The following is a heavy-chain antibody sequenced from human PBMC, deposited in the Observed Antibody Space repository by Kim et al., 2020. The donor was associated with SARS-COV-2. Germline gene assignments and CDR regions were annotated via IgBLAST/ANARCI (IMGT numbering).Heavy chain of an antibody. J-gene: IGHJ4*02. D-gene: IGHD2-15*01. CDR1: GFTFSSYE. CDR2: ISSSGSTI. CDR3: ARDRSSGSKTPFDY. Sequence: GGSLRLSCAASGFTFSSYEMNWVRQAPGKGLEWVSYISSSGSTIYYADSVKGRFTISRDNAKNSLYLQMNSLRAEDTAVYYCARDRSSGSKTPFDYWGQGTLVTVSS. V-gene: IGHV3-48*03.